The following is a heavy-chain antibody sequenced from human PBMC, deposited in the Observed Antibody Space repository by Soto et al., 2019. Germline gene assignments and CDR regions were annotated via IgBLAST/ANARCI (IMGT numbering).Heavy chain of an antibody. Sequence: QGRLRDSGPDRLKPPGTLSLTSTALVAPLGRYFWSWTRRPPGKGLEWIGYIFYVGTTNYNPSLKSRVTILLDTSKNQFSLNLVSVTAADTAFYYCARGRGGTYDAFDIWGQGTLVSVSS. V-gene: IGHV4-59*01. CDR3: ARGRGGTYDAFDI. CDR1: VAPLGRYF. CDR2: IFYVGTT. D-gene: IGHD1-26*01. J-gene: IGHJ3*02.